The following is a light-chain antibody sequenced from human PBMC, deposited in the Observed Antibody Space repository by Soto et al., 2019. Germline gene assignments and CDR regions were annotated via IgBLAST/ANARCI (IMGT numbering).Light chain of an antibody. V-gene: IGLV1-47*01. Sequence: QSVLTQPPSASGTPEQRVTISCSGSSSNIGSNYVYWYQQLPGTAPKLLIYRNNQRPSGVPDRFSGSKSGTSASLAISGLRSEDEADYYCAAWDDSLSGLVFGTGTKVTVL. CDR2: RNN. J-gene: IGLJ1*01. CDR1: SSNIGSNY. CDR3: AAWDDSLSGLV.